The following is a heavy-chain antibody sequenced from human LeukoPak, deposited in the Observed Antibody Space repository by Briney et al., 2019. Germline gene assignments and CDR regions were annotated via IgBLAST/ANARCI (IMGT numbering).Heavy chain of an antibody. CDR1: GYSISSGYY. J-gene: IGHJ5*02. D-gene: IGHD5-18*01. V-gene: IGHV4-38-2*02. CDR3: ARGGQRGYSYGTTRFNWFDP. CDR2: IYHSGST. Sequence: SETLSLTCTVSGYSISSGYYWGWIRQPPGKGLEWIGSIYHSGSTYYNPSLKSRVTISVDTSKNQFSLKLSSVTAADTAVYYCARGGQRGYSYGTTRFNWFDPWGQGTLVTVSS.